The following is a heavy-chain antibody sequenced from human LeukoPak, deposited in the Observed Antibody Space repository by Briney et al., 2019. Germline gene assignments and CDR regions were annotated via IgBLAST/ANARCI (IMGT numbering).Heavy chain of an antibody. V-gene: IGHV1-18*01. CDR3: ARVTQGIAVAGDFDY. D-gene: IGHD6-19*01. CDR2: ISAYNGNT. Sequence: GASVKVSCKASGYTFTSYGISWVRQAPGQGLEWVGWISAYNGNTNYAQKLQGRVTMTTDTSTSTAYMELRSLRSDDTAVYYCARVTQGIAVAGDFDYWGQGTLVTVSS. CDR1: GYTFTSYG. J-gene: IGHJ4*02.